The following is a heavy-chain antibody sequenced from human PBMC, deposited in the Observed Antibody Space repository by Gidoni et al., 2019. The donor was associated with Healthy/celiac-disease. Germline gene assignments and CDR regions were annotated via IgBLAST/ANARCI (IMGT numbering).Heavy chain of an antibody. CDR1: GFHFSNAW. CDR3: CREPIDIYYYGMDV. V-gene: IGHV3-15*01. D-gene: IGHD3-9*01. J-gene: IGHJ6*02. Sequence: EVQLVECGGGLVKPGGSLRLSCAAAGFHFSNAWMSWVRQAPGKGLEWVGRIKSKTDGGTTYYAAPVTGRFTISRDDSKNTLYLQMNSLKTEDTAVYYCCREPIDIYYYGMDVWGQGTTVTVSS. CDR2: IKSKTDGGTT.